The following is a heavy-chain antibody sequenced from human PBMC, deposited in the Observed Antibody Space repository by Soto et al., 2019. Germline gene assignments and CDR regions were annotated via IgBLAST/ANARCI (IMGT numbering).Heavy chain of an antibody. CDR1: GFTFINTG. CDR2: ITGNGDTT. Sequence: EVQVLQSGGGLVPPGGSLRLSCAGSGFTFINTGMSWVRQAPGQGPEWVSAITGNGDTTYYADSVKGRFTISRDNSKSTMYLQMNSLRAEDTAVYYCAKIDGYFDYWGQGTLVTVSS. D-gene: IGHD3-22*01. CDR3: AKIDGYFDY. V-gene: IGHV3-23*01. J-gene: IGHJ4*02.